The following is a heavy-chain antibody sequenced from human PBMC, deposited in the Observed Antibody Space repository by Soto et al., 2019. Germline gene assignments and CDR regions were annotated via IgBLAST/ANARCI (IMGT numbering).Heavy chain of an antibody. Sequence: GESLKISCAASGFTFSSYWMSWVRQAPGKGLEWVASIKEDGAEKYYVDSVEGRFTISRDNAENSLYLHMNSLRAEDTAVYHCARGWGYFGNSGFPYFYAMDVWGQGTTVTVSS. J-gene: IGHJ6*02. D-gene: IGHD3-22*01. CDR2: IKEDGAEK. V-gene: IGHV3-7*01. CDR3: ARGWGYFGNSGFPYFYAMDV. CDR1: GFTFSSYW.